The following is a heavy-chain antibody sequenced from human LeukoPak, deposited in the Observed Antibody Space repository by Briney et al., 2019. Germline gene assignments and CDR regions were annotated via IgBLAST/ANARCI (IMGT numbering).Heavy chain of an antibody. D-gene: IGHD6-19*01. CDR2: ISAGGGNT. CDR1: GFTFNTYA. Sequence: GGSLRLSCAGSGFTFNTYAMSWVRQAPGKGLEWVSAISAGGGNTYYADPVKGRFTISRDNSKNTLYLQMNSLRAEDTAVYYCAKIKAVAGTVYGMDVWGQGTTVTVSS. J-gene: IGHJ6*02. V-gene: IGHV3-23*01. CDR3: AKIKAVAGTVYGMDV.